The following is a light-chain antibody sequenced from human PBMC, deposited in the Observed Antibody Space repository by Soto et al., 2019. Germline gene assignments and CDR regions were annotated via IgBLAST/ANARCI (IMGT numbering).Light chain of an antibody. CDR2: AAS. CDR3: LQSYISPFT. V-gene: IGKV1-39*01. Sequence: DIQMTQSPSSLSAYVGDRVTISCRASQSIRNYVNWYQQKSGKAPQLLIYAASSSQSEVPSRFSGSGSGTDFTLTISSLQPEDIATYFFLQSYISPFTFGPGTKVEIK. CDR1: QSIRNY. J-gene: IGKJ3*01.